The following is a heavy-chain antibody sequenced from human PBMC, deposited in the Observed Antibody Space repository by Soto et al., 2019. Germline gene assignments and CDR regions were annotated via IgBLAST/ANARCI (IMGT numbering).Heavy chain of an antibody. CDR3: THSESALNDY. V-gene: IGHV2-5*02. CDR2: IYWDDDK. Sequence: ITLKESGPTLVKPTQTLTLTCTFSGFSLFTRGVGVGWIRQPPGKALEWLALIYWDDDKRYSPSLKSRLTITKDTSKKQVVLTMTNMEAVDTATYYCTHSESALNDYWGQGSLVTVSS. D-gene: IGHD2-8*01. J-gene: IGHJ4*02. CDR1: GFSLFTRGVG.